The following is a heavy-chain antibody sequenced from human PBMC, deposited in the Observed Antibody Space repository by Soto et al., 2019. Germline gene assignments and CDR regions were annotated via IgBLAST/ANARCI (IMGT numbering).Heavy chain of an antibody. CDR2: IYNSGST. CDR3: ARIIRTLAWDGVDV. J-gene: IGHJ6*02. D-gene: IGHD3-10*01. Sequence: QVQLQESGPGLVKASETLSLTCTVSAGSISSYYWGWIRQSPGKGLEWIGSIYNSGSTNYNPSLNSRLTMSVDTSKNQFSLKLSSVTAADTAVYYCARIIRTLAWDGVDVWGQGTRVTV. V-gene: IGHV4-59*01. CDR1: AGSISSYY.